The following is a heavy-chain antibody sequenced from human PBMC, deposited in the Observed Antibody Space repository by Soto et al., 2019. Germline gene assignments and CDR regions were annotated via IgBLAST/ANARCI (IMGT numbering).Heavy chain of an antibody. J-gene: IGHJ6*02. V-gene: IGHV4-4*07. D-gene: IGHD4-4*01. CDR1: GGSISSYY. CDR3: ARIDYSRQFAPFYYAMDV. CDR2: IYTSGST. Sequence: SETLSLTCPVSGGSISSYYWSWVRQPAGKGLEWIGRIYTSGSTDYNPSLKSRVTMSLDTSKNQFSLKLTSATAADTAVYYCARIDYSRQFAPFYYAMDVWGQGTTVTVSS.